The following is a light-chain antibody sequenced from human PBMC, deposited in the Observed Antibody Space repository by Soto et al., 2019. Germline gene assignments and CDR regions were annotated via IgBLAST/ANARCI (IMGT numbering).Light chain of an antibody. V-gene: IGKV1-5*01. CDR1: QSISSW. Sequence: DIKMTQSPSTLSASVGGRVTITSRASQSISSWLAWYQQKQGKAPNLLIYDASRLQSGVPSRFSGSGGGTDCTLSISSVQPEDVATYFCQQSYMDPITLGQGTRLEIK. J-gene: IGKJ5*01. CDR3: QQSYMDPIT. CDR2: DAS.